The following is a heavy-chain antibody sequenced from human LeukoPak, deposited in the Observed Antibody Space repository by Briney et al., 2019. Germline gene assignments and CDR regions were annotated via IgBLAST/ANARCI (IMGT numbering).Heavy chain of an antibody. CDR3: ARDRWELLGWFDP. D-gene: IGHD1-26*01. CDR1: GFTFSSYA. V-gene: IGHV3-30-3*01. J-gene: IGHJ5*02. Sequence: GRSLRLSCAASGFTFSSYAMHWVRQAPGKGLEWVAVISYDRSNKYYADSVKGRFTISRDNSKNTLYLQMNSLRAEDTAVYYCARDRWELLGWFDPWGQGTLVTVSS. CDR2: ISYDRSNK.